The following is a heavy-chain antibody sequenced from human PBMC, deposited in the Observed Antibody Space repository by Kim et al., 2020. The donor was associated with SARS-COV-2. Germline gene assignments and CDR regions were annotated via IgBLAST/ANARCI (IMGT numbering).Heavy chain of an antibody. CDR2: ISPYNGNA. V-gene: IGHV1-18*01. CDR3: AIQFHFYDSPGALDM. Sequence: ASVKVSCKASGYTFTSHGITWVRQAPGQGLDWMAWISPYNGNAIYAPKLQGRVTLTTDTSTSTAFMELRSLISDDTALYYCAIQFHFYDSPGALDMWGQGTMVTVSS. D-gene: IGHD5-12*01. J-gene: IGHJ3*02. CDR1: GYTFTSHG.